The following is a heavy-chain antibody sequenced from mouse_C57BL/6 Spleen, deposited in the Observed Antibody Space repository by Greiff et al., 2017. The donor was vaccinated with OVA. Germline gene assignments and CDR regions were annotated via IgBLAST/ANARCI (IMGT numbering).Heavy chain of an antibody. CDR2: IDPSDSYT. CDR1: GYTFTSYW. D-gene: IGHD3-2*02. CDR3: ASAQATSGFAY. J-gene: IGHJ3*01. V-gene: IGHV1-69*01. Sequence: QVQLQQPGAELVMPGASVKLSCKASGYTFTSYWMHWVKQRPGQGLEWIGEIDPSDSYTNYNQKFKGKSTLTVDKSSSTAYMQLSSLTSEDSAVYYCASAQATSGFAYWGQGTLVTVSA.